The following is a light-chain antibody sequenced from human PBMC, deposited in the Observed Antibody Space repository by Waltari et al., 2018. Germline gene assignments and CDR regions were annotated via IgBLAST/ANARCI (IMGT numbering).Light chain of an antibody. CDR1: RSDVGGFNS. CDR2: EAT. V-gene: IGLV2-14*01. Sequence: QSALSQPASVSGSPGQSITISCTGARSDVGGFNSVSWYQQNPGKAPKLLIFEATKRPSGVSIRFSGSTSGNTASLTISGLQAEDEADYYCSSYASNNFLVFGGGTKVTVL. J-gene: IGLJ3*02. CDR3: SSYASNNFLV.